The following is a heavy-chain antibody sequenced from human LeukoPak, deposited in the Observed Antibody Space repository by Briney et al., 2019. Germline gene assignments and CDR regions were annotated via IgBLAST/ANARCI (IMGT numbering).Heavy chain of an antibody. D-gene: IGHD5-18*01. J-gene: IGHJ5*02. CDR1: GYTFTGYY. CDR2: INPNSGGT. CDR3: ARDIVMVTYWFDP. Sequence: ASVKVSCKASGYTFTGYYMHWVRQAPGQGLEWMGWINPNSGGTNYAQKFQGRVTMTRDTSISTAYMELSRLRADDTAVYYCARDIVMVTYWFDPWGQGTLVTVSS. V-gene: IGHV1-2*02.